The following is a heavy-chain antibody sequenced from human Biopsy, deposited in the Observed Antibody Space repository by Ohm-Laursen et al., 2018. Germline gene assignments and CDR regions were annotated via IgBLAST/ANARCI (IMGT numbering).Heavy chain of an antibody. V-gene: IGHV1-18*01. CDR2: INAYNGNT. CDR3: ARIAAAGWDDY. D-gene: IGHD6-25*01. J-gene: IGHJ4*02. Sequence: ASVKVSCKASGYTFTNYGISWVRQAPGQGLEWMGWINAYNGNTNYAQKFQGRITMTIDAATSTGYMDLRSLKSDDTAVYYCARIAAAGWDDYWGQGTLVTVSS. CDR1: GYTFTNYG.